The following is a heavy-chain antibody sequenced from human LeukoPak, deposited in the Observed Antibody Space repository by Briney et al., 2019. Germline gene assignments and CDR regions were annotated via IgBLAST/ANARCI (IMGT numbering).Heavy chain of an antibody. CDR2: IYYSGST. D-gene: IGHD4-23*01. CDR1: GGSISSHY. J-gene: IGHJ4*02. Sequence: PSETLSLTCTVSGGSISSHYWSWIRQPPGKGLEWIGYIYYSGSTNYNPSLKSRVTISVDTSKNQFSLKLSSVTAADTAVYYCARDGYGGNRRTFDYWGQGTLVTVSS. V-gene: IGHV4-59*11. CDR3: ARDGYGGNRRTFDY.